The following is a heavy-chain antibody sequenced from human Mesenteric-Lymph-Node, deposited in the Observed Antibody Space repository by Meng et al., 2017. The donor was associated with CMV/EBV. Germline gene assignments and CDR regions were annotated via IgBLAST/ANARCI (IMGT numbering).Heavy chain of an antibody. CDR2: INGDGSST. V-gene: IGHV3-74*01. D-gene: IGHD3-10*01. CDR1: GFSLSKSS. Sequence: CAVSGFSLSKSSMHWVRQAPGKGLVWVALINGDGSSTSYADSVKGRFTISRDNAKNTLYLHMNSLRGDDTATYYCARDDGSGSPFDYWGQGTLVTVSS. J-gene: IGHJ4*02. CDR3: ARDDGSGSPFDY.